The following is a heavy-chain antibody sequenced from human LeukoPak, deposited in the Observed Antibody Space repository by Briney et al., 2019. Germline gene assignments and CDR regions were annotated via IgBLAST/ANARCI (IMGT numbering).Heavy chain of an antibody. CDR3: ARAEQLDAYFDY. J-gene: IGHJ4*02. D-gene: IGHD6-6*01. V-gene: IGHV3-30*04. Sequence: GGSLTLSCAASGFTFSSYAMHWVRQAPGKGLEWEAVISYDGSNKYYADSVKGRFTISRDNSKNTLYLQMNSLRAEDTAVYYCARAEQLDAYFDYWGQGTLVTVSS. CDR1: GFTFSSYA. CDR2: ISYDGSNK.